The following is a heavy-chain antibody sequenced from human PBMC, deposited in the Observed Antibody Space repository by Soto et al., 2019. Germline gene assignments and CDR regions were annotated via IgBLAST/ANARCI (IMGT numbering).Heavy chain of an antibody. D-gene: IGHD2-21*02. Sequence: QVQLVQSGAEVKKPGSSVKVSCKASGGTFSTSSINWLRQAPGQRPEWMGNILPIFGTADYAQKFQGRVTITADKSTKTAYMELRSLLSEDTAVYYCARGHAYGGNSDAFDFWGQGTVVTVSS. CDR1: GGTFSTSS. J-gene: IGHJ3*01. CDR2: ILPIFGTA. CDR3: ARGHAYGGNSDAFDF. V-gene: IGHV1-69*14.